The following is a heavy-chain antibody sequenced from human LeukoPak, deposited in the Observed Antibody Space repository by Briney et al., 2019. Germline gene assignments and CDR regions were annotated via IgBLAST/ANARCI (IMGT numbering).Heavy chain of an antibody. CDR2: LYSGGVA. CDR3: ARVAVADY. V-gene: IGHV3-66*01. Sequence: GGSLRLSCVASEFTVSSNYMSWVRQAPGKGLEWVSILYSGGVAYYADSVKGRFTVSRDDSQNTLYLQVNSLRAEDTGVYYCARVAVADYWGQGTLVTVSS. D-gene: IGHD6-19*01. J-gene: IGHJ4*02. CDR1: EFTVSSNY.